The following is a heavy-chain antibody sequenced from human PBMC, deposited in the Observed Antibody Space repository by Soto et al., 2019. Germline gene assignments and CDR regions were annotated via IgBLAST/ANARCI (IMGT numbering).Heavy chain of an antibody. D-gene: IGHD1-7*01. CDR2: IYPGDSDT. Sequence: GESLKISCKGSGYSFTSYWIGWVRQMPGKGLEWMGIIYPGDSDTRYSPSFQGQVTISADKSISTAYLQWSSLKASDTAVYYCARVGSRRYNWNYVPYYYYYYGMDVWGQGTTVTVSS. J-gene: IGHJ6*02. CDR3: ARVGSRRYNWNYVPYYYYYYGMDV. V-gene: IGHV5-51*01. CDR1: GYSFTSYW.